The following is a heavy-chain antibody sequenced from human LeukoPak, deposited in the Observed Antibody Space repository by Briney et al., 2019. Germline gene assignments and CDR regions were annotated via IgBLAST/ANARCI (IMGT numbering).Heavy chain of an antibody. CDR1: GFTFSSYW. CDR2: IKQDGSEK. J-gene: IGHJ6*03. Sequence: PGGSLRLSCAASGFTFSSYWMSWVRQAPGKGLEWVANIKQDGSEKYYVDSVKGRFTISRDNAKNSLYLQMNSLRAEDTAVYYCARDRGYQLLYYYYMDVWGKGTTVTVSS. CDR3: ARDRGYQLLYYYYMDV. V-gene: IGHV3-7*01. D-gene: IGHD2-2*01.